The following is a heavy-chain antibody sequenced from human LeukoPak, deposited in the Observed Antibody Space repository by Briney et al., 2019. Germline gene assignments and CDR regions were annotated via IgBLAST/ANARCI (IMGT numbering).Heavy chain of an antibody. Sequence: SETLSLTCTVSGISLSTYYWSWVRQPPGKGLEWIGYVHHTGSADYNPSLKSRVTISLDMSKSQFSLKLTSATAADTAVYYCARDSWDYNAMDVWGPGTTVTVSS. D-gene: IGHD1-14*01. CDR1: GISLSTYY. V-gene: IGHV4-59*01. CDR3: ARDSWDYNAMDV. J-gene: IGHJ6*02. CDR2: VHHTGSA.